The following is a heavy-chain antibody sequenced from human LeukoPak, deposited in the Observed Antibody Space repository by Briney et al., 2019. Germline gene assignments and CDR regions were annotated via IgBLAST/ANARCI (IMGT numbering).Heavy chain of an antibody. V-gene: IGHV3-66*01. D-gene: IGHD2-2*01. J-gene: IGHJ5*02. Sequence: GGSLRLSCAASGFSVINNYMNWVRQAPGKGLEWVSVIYSGGSTYYADSVKGRFTISRDKSKNMLYLQMNSLRVEDTAVYYCARTGYCTTTSCQTYNWFDPWGQGTLVTVSS. CDR2: IYSGGST. CDR1: GFSVINNY. CDR3: ARTGYCTTTSCQTYNWFDP.